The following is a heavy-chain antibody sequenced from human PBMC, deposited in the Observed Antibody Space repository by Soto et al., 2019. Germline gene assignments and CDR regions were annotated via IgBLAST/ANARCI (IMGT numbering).Heavy chain of an antibody. CDR3: AGEVYYYGMDV. CDR2: IYYTGST. Sequence: QVQLQESGPGLVKPSETLSLTCSVSGGSINSYYWNWLRQPPGKGLEWIGYIYYTGSTSYNPSLKSRVTISVDTSKHQFSLELSSVTAADTAVYLCAGEVYYYGMDVWGQGTTVIVSS. CDR1: GGSINSYY. J-gene: IGHJ6*02. V-gene: IGHV4-59*01.